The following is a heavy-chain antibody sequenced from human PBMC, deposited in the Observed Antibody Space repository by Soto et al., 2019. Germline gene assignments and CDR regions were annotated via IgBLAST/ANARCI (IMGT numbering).Heavy chain of an antibody. CDR1: GGSISSSGYY. J-gene: IGHJ6*02. Sequence: TSETLSLTCTVSGGSISSSGYYWGWIRQPPGKGLEWIGSIYYSGSTYYNPSLKSRVTISVDTSKNQFSLKLSSVTAADMAVYYCAAMAMGAASTYYYYGMDVWGQGTTVTVSS. D-gene: IGHD6-13*01. CDR3: AAMAMGAASTYYYYGMDV. V-gene: IGHV4-39*01. CDR2: IYYSGST.